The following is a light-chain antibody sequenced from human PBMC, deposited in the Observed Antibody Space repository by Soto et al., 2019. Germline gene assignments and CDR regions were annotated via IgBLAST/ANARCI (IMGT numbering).Light chain of an antibody. CDR3: SSYTSSSTRV. CDR1: SRDVGVYNY. Sequence: QSALTQPASVSGSPGQSITISCTGTSRDVGVYNYVSWYQQHPGKAPKLMIFDVSNRPSGVSNRFSGSKSGNTASLTISGLQAEDEADYYCSSYTSSSTRVFGTGTKLTVL. V-gene: IGLV2-14*01. J-gene: IGLJ1*01. CDR2: DVS.